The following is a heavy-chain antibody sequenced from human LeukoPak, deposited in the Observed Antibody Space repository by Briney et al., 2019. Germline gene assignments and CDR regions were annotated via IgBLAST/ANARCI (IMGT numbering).Heavy chain of an antibody. Sequence: PSETLSLTCAVSGGSISSSNWRSWVRQPPGKGLEWIGEIYHSGSTNYNPSLKSRVTISVDKSKNQFSLKLSSVTAADTAVYYCARSEYSSSWKVFDYWGQGTLVTVSS. V-gene: IGHV4-4*02. J-gene: IGHJ4*02. CDR1: GGSISSSNW. CDR2: IYHSGST. CDR3: ARSEYSSSWKVFDY. D-gene: IGHD6-13*01.